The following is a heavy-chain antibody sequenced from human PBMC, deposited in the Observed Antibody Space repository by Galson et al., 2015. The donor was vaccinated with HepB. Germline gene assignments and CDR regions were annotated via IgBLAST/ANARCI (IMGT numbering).Heavy chain of an antibody. Sequence: SVKVSCKASGGTFSSYTISWVRQAPGQGLEWMGRIIPILGIANYAQKFQGRVTITADKSTSTAYMELSSLRSEDTAVYYCARRGGGTLYYYGMDVWGQGTTVTVSS. J-gene: IGHJ6*02. D-gene: IGHD1-26*01. V-gene: IGHV1-69*02. CDR2: IIPILGIA. CDR1: GGTFSSYT. CDR3: ARRGGGTLYYYGMDV.